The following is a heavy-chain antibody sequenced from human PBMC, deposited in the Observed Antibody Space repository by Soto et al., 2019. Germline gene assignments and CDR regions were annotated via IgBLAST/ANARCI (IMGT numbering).Heavy chain of an antibody. V-gene: IGHV4-31*03. CDR1: RGPIRSGGLY. D-gene: IGHD3-22*01. Sequence: TLPLHCTGSRGPIRSGGLYGSWIRPSPGKGRDWIGCSYANGNSYYNPSLKGRANISLDTSKNKVSLKISSVTVADTAVYYCARDGRTSGYYLDYWGQGTPGTGS. J-gene: IGHJ4*02. CDR2: SYANGNS. CDR3: ARDGRTSGYYLDY.